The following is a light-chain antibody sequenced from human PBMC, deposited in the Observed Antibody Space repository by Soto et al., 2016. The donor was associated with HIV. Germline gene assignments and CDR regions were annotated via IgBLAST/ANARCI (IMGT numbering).Light chain of an antibody. CDR1: NLGSKS. V-gene: IGLV3-21*03. CDR2: DDG. CDR3: QVWDSSSDHSGV. J-gene: IGLJ3*02. Sequence: SYELTQPPSLSVAPRKTARITCGGNNLGSKSVHWYQQKPGQAPILVVYDDGDRPSGIPERFSGSNSGNTATLTISRVEAGDEADYYCQVWDSSSDHSGVFGGGTKLTVL.